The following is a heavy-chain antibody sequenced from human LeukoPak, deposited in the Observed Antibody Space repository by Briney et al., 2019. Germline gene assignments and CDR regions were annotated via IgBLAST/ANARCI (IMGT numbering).Heavy chain of an antibody. Sequence: SETLSLTCTVSGGSISSGGYYWSWIRQPPGKGLEWIGYIYHSGSTYYNPSLKSRVTISVDRSKNQFSLKLSSVTAADTAVYFCARDSRIQVSSWFDPWGQGTLVTVSS. CDR3: ARDSRIQVSSWFDP. J-gene: IGHJ5*02. V-gene: IGHV4-30-2*01. CDR1: GGSISSGGYY. D-gene: IGHD5-18*01. CDR2: IYHSGST.